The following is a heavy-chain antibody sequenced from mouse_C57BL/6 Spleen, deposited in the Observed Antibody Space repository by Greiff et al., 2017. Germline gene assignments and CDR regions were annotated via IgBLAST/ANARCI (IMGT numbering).Heavy chain of an antibody. J-gene: IGHJ2*01. CDR3: ASEDYGSSPDY. Sequence: VPLQQPGAELVKPGASVKLSCKASGYTFTSYWMHWVKQRPGQGLEWIGMIHPYSGSTNYNEKFKSKATLTVDKSSSTAYMQLSSLTSEDSAVYYCASEDYGSSPDYWGQGTTLTVSS. D-gene: IGHD1-1*01. CDR2: IHPYSGST. CDR1: GYTFTSYW. V-gene: IGHV1-64*01.